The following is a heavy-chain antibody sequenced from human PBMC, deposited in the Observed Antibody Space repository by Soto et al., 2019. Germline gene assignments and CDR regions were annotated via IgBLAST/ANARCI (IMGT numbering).Heavy chain of an antibody. J-gene: IGHJ4*02. V-gene: IGHV4-4*02. D-gene: IGHD4-17*01. CDR1: GGSISSSNW. CDR3: ARALKLDYGDYDYYFDY. CDR2: IYHSGST. Sequence: QVQLQESGPGLVKPSGTLSLTCAVSGGSISSSNWWSWVRQPPGKGLEWIGEIYHSGSTNYNPSLTSRVTISVDKSKNQFSLKLSSVTAADTAVYYCARALKLDYGDYDYYFDYWGQGTLVTVSS.